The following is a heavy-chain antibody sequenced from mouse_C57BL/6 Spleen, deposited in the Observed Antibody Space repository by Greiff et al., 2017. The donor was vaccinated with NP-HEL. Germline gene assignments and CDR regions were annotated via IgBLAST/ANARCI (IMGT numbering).Heavy chain of an antibody. Sequence: EVKLVESGGGLVKPGGSLKLSCAASGFTFSDYGMHWVRQAPEKGLGWVAYISSGSSTIYYADTVKGRFTSSRDNAKNTLFLQMTSLRSEDTAMYYCARAYGNYVAYWGQGTLVTVSA. CDR2: ISSGSSTI. V-gene: IGHV5-17*01. J-gene: IGHJ3*01. D-gene: IGHD2-1*01. CDR1: GFTFSDYG. CDR3: ARAYGNYVAY.